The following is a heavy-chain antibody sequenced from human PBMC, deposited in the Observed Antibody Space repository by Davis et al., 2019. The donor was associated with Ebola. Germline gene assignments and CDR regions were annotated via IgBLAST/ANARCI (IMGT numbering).Heavy chain of an antibody. V-gene: IGHV1-2*04. CDR2: INPNSGDT. Sequence: AASVKVSCKASGYTFTGYYIHWVRQAPGQGLEWMGWINPNSGDTKYSQKFQGWVTMTRDTPISTAYMELNRLTSDDTAVYYCARDRVCSGATCYAYFYFWGQGTLVTVSS. CDR1: GYTFTGYY. D-gene: IGHD2-15*01. CDR3: ARDRVCSGATCYAYFYF. J-gene: IGHJ4*02.